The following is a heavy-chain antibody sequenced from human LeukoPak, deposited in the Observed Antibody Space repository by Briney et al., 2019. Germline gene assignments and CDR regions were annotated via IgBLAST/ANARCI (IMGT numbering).Heavy chain of an antibody. J-gene: IGHJ4*02. CDR2: VSYDGSKT. CDR3: ASPGGYDFWSGPFDY. Sequence: PGGPLRLSCAASAFTFSSFGMHWVRQAPGKGLEWVAVVSYDGSKTYYADSVKGRFTISRDNSKNTLYLQMNSLRAEDTAVYYCASPGGYDFWSGPFDYWGQGTLVTVRS. D-gene: IGHD3-3*01. CDR1: AFTFSSFG. V-gene: IGHV3-30*03.